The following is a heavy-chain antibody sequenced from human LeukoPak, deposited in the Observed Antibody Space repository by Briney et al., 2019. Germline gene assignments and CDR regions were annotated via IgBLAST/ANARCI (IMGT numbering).Heavy chain of an antibody. CDR3: AKWGDYDVLTGYYVSDY. J-gene: IGHJ4*02. CDR2: ITGSGGNT. V-gene: IGHV3-23*01. Sequence: GGSLRLSCVASGFTFSNYAISWVRQAPGKGLEWVSAITGSGGNTYYADSVKGRFTISRDNSKNTVFPQMNSLRAEDTAVYYCAKWGDYDVLTGYYVSDYWGQGTLVTVSS. D-gene: IGHD3-9*01. CDR1: GFTFSNYA.